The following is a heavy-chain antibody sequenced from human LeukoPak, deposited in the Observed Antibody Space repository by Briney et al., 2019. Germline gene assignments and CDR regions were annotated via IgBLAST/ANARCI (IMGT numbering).Heavy chain of an antibody. D-gene: IGHD3-22*01. CDR2: IYYSGST. CDR1: GGSISSYY. V-gene: IGHV4-59*01. Sequence: PSETLSLTCTVSGGSISSYYWSWIRQPPGQGLEWIGYIYYSGSTNYNPSLKSRVTISVDTSKNQFSLKVSSVTAADTAVYYGARVSDSSGYYSPSEYYYYMDVWGKGTTVTVSS. CDR3: ARVSDSSGYYSPSEYYYYMDV. J-gene: IGHJ6*03.